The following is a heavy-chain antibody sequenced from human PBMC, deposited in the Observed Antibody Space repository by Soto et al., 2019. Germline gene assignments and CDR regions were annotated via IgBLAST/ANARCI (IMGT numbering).Heavy chain of an antibody. J-gene: IGHJ4*02. D-gene: IGHD3-3*01. CDR2: IYYSGST. CDR1: GGSISSGGYY. Sequence: SETLSLTCTVSGGSISSGGYYWSWIRQHPGKGPEWIGYIYYSGSTYYNPSLKSRVTISVDTSKNQFSLKLSSVTAADTAVYYCARYSNYDFWSGYYYFDYWGQGTLVTVSS. CDR3: ARYSNYDFWSGYYYFDY. V-gene: IGHV4-31*03.